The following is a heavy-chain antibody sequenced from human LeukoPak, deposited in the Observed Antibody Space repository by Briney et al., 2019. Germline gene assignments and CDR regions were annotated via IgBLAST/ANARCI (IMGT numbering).Heavy chain of an antibody. CDR3: ASQEAYCSGGSCFSYYYYGMDV. CDR1: GFTFSSYA. CDR2: ISYDGSNK. Sequence: GGSLRLSCAASGFTFSSYAMHWVSQAPGKGLEWVAVISYDGSNKYYADSVKGRFTISRDNSKNTLYLQMNSLRAEDTAVYYCASQEAYCSGGSCFSYYYYGMDVWGQGTTVTVSS. D-gene: IGHD2-15*01. V-gene: IGHV3-30*04. J-gene: IGHJ6*02.